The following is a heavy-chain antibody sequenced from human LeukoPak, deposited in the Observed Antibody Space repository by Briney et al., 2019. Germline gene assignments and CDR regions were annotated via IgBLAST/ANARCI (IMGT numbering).Heavy chain of an antibody. V-gene: IGHV4-30-4*08. CDR3: ARYYHGSAIDP. Sequence: SETLSLTCTVSGGSISSSSYYWGWIRQPPGKGLEWIGYIYYSGSTYYNPSLKSRVTISLDTSKNKFSLKLSSVTAADTAMYYCARYYHGSAIDPWGQGTLVTVSS. D-gene: IGHD3-10*01. CDR2: IYYSGST. CDR1: GGSISSSSYY. J-gene: IGHJ5*02.